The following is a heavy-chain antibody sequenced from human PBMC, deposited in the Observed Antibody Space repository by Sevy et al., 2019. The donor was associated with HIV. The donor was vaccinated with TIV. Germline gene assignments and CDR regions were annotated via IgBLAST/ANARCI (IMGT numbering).Heavy chain of an antibody. V-gene: IGHV3-21*01. J-gene: IGHJ4*02. CDR1: GFTFSSYS. CDR2: ISSSSSYI. CDR3: ARGYYDFWSGLIGY. D-gene: IGHD3-3*01. Sequence: GESLKISCAASGFTFSSYSMNWVRQAPGKGLEWVSSISSSSSYIYYADSVKGRFTISRDNAKNSLYLQMNSLRAEDTAVYYCARGYYDFWSGLIGYWGQGTLVTVSS.